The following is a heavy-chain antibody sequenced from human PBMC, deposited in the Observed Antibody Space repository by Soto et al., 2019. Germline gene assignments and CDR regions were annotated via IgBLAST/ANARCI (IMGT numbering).Heavy chain of an antibody. V-gene: IGHV4-59*01. D-gene: IGHD3-22*01. CDR3: ARYFYDSSGYPYLPTPYYFDY. Sequence: SETLSLPFTVSGGSISSYYWSWIRQPPGKGLEWIGYIYYSGSTNYNPSLKSRVTISVDTSKNQFSLKLSSVTAADTAVYYCARYFYDSSGYPYLPTPYYFDYWGQGTLGTVSS. CDR1: GGSISSYY. CDR2: IYYSGST. J-gene: IGHJ4*02.